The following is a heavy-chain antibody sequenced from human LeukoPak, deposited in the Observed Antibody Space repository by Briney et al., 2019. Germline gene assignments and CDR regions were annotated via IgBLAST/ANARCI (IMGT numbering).Heavy chain of an antibody. V-gene: IGHV1-18*04. J-gene: IGHJ4*02. CDR2: ISAYNGNT. D-gene: IGHD3-10*01. CDR1: GYTFTGYY. CDR3: ARGWEFNPYFDY. Sequence: ASVKVSCKASGYTFTGYYMHWVRQAPGQGLEWMGWISAYNGNTNYAQKLQGRVTMTTDTSTSTAYMELRSLRSDDTAVYYCARGWEFNPYFDYWGQGTLVTVSS.